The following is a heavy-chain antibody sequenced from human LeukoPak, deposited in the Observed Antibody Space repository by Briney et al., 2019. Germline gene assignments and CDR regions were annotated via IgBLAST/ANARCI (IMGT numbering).Heavy chain of an antibody. CDR2: IYYSGST. J-gene: IGHJ6*03. CDR1: GGSLSSYY. CDR3: ARGSSWYGYYYYMDV. Sequence: SETLSLTCTVSGGSLSSYYWSWIRQPPGKGLEWVGDIYYSGSTNYNPSLKSRVTISVDTSKNQFSLKLSSVTAADTAVYYCARGSSWYGYYYYMDVWGKGTTVTVSS. V-gene: IGHV4-59*01. D-gene: IGHD6-13*01.